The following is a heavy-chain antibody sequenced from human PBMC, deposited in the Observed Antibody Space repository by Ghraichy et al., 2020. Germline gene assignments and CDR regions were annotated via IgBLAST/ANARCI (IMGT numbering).Heavy chain of an antibody. J-gene: IGHJ4*02. CDR2: ISGDGTYS. Sequence: GGSLRLSCAASGFTFSNDWMDWVRQAPGKGLVWVSRISGDGTYSDYADSVKGRFTISRDNAKNTLFLQMHSLRAEDTAVYYCARDTSEAGQTFEHWGQGTLVTVSS. D-gene: IGHD6-13*01. V-gene: IGHV3-74*01. CDR1: GFTFSNDW. CDR3: ARDTSEAGQTFEH.